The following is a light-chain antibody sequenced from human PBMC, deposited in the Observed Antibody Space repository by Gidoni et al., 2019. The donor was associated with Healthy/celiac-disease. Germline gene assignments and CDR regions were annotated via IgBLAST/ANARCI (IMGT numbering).Light chain of an antibody. CDR3: QQYGSPWT. V-gene: IGKV3-20*01. CDR1: QSVSSSY. CDR2: GAS. Sequence: EIVLTQSPGTLSLSPGERATLPCRASQSVSSSYLAWYQQKPGQAPRLLIYGASSRATGIPDRFSGSGSGTDSTLTISRLEPEDFAVYYCQQYGSPWTFGQGTKVEIK. J-gene: IGKJ1*01.